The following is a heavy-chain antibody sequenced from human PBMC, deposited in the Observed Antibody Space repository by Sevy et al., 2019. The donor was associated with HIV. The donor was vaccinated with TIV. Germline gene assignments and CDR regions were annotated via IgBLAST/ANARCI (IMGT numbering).Heavy chain of an antibody. CDR1: GFTFDDYT. V-gene: IGHV3-43*01. J-gene: IGHJ4*02. D-gene: IGHD6-13*01. CDR3: AKQAAAGRFYFDY. CDR2: ISWDGGST. Sequence: GGSLRLSCAASGFTFDDYTMHWVRQAQGKGLEWVSLISWDGGSTYYADSVKGRFTISRDNSKNSLYLQMNSLRTEDTALYYCAKQAAAGRFYFDYWGQGTLVTVSS.